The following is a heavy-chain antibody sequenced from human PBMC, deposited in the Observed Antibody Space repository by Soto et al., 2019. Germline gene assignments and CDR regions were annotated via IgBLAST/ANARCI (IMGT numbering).Heavy chain of an antibody. V-gene: IGHV3-7*01. D-gene: IGHD2-15*01. J-gene: IGHJ4*02. CDR1: GFTFSSYW. CDR3: ASSLL. Sequence: EVQMVESGGGLVQHGGSLRLSCAASGFTFSSYWMYWVRQAPGKGLERVANIKGDGREKNYVDSVKGRFTISRDNAKNSLYLQMNSLIVEDTAVYYCASSLLRGQGTLVTVSS. CDR2: IKGDGREK.